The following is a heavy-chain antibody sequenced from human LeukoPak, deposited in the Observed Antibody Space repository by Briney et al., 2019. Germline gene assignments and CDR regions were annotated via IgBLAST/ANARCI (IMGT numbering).Heavy chain of an antibody. CDR2: IYRGGST. CDR1: GFTVSNNY. V-gene: IGHV3-53*01. J-gene: IGHJ3*02. D-gene: IGHD3-22*01. CDR3: ARGNYASTGPGALDI. Sequence: PGGSLRLSCAASGFTVSNNYMSWVRQAPGKGLEWVSVIYRGGSTDYADSVKGRFIISRDDSKNILDLQMNSLKAEDTAVYYCARGNYASTGPGALDIWGQGTMVTV.